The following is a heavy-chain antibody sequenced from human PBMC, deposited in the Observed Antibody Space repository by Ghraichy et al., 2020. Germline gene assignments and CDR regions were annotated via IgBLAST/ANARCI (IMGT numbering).Heavy chain of an antibody. CDR3: ARRARTYFDY. CDR2: IYYRGNT. V-gene: IGHV4-39*01. Sequence: SETPSLTCPVSGGSISSNSYYWDWIRQPPGKGLEWIGSIYYRGNTYYNPSLKSRVTISVDTSKTQFSLNLSSVTAADAAVYYCARRARTYFDYWGPGTLVTVSS. CDR1: GGSISSNSYY. J-gene: IGHJ4*02.